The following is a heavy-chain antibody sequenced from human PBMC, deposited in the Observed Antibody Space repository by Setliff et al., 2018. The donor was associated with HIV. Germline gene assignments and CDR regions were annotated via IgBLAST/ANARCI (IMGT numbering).Heavy chain of an antibody. CDR1: GFTFSSYW. Sequence: GGSLRLSCAASGFTFSSYWVHWVRQPQGQGLMWVSRINTDGSDTSYADAVKGRFTISRDNAQDTLYLQMNSLRAEDTAMYYCARWGRGSTSGFDYWGQGTQVTVSS. J-gene: IGHJ4*02. D-gene: IGHD2-2*01. CDR3: ARWGRGSTSGFDY. V-gene: IGHV3-74*01. CDR2: INTDGSDT.